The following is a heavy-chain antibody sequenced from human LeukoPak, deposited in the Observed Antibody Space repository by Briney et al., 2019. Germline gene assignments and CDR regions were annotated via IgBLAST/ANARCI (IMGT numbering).Heavy chain of an antibody. CDR1: GGTFSSYA. J-gene: IGHJ4*02. V-gene: IGHV1-18*01. D-gene: IGHD1-7*01. CDR3: ARDDGNYPFGY. Sequence: ASVKVSCKASGGTFSSYAISWVRQAPGQGLEWMGWISAYNGNTNYAQKLQGRVTMTTDTSTSTAYMELRSLRSDDTAVYYCARDDGNYPFGYWGQGTLVTVSS. CDR2: ISAYNGNT.